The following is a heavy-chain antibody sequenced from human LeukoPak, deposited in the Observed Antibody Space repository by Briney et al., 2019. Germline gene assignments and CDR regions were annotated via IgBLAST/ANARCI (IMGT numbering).Heavy chain of an antibody. D-gene: IGHD3-22*01. J-gene: IGHJ4*02. V-gene: IGHV1-2*02. CDR2: INPNSDGT. CDR1: VYTFTGYY. Sequence: GASVKVSCKASVYTFTGYYMHWVRQAPGQGLEWMGGINPNSDGTNYAQKFQGRVTMTRDTPISTAYMELSRLRSDDTAVYYCARDAYYYDSSGYYPADYWGQGTLVTVSS. CDR3: ARDAYYYDSSGYYPADY.